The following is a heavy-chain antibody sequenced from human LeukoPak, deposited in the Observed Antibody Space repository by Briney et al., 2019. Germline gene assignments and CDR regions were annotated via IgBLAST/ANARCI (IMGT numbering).Heavy chain of an antibody. CDR2: INSDGSRT. CDR3: ARLMVTAWYEAFDI. CDR1: GFTFSSYW. Sequence: PGGSLRLSCAASGFTFSSYWMHWVRQAPGKGLVWVSRINSDGSRTSYADSVKGRFTISRDNAKNTMYLQMNSLRAEDTAVYYCARLMVTAWYEAFDIWGQGTKVTASS. V-gene: IGHV3-74*01. J-gene: IGHJ3*02. D-gene: IGHD2-21*02.